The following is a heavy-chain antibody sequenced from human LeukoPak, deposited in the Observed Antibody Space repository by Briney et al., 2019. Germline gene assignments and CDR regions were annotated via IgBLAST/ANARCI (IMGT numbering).Heavy chain of an antibody. D-gene: IGHD2-15*01. V-gene: IGHV4-39*01. Sequence: SETLSLTCSVSGGSISSGSYYWGWFRQPPGKGLEWIGSIHYSGTTYYNPSLKSRVTISVDTSKNQFSLKLSSVTAADTAVYYCARQVADMGGALDIWGQGTMVTVSS. CDR2: IHYSGTT. CDR1: GGSISSGSYY. J-gene: IGHJ3*02. CDR3: ARQVADMGGALDI.